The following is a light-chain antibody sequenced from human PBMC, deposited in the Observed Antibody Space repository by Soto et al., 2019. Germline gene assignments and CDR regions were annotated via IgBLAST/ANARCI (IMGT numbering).Light chain of an antibody. J-gene: IGKJ2*01. CDR2: AAS. CDR3: KQSYSTPPYT. CDR1: QSISSY. V-gene: IGKV1-39*01. Sequence: DIQMTQSPSSLSASVGDRVTITCRASQSISSYLNWYQQKPGKAPKLLIYAASSLQSGVPSRFSGSGSGTDFTLTISSLQPEDFATYYCKQSYSTPPYTFGQGPSWRSN.